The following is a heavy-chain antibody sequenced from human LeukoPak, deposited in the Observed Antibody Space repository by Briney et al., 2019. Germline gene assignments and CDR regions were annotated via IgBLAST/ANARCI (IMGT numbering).Heavy chain of an antibody. CDR3: VVDYGDRG. Sequence: PGGSLRLSCAASGFTFSSYWMTWVRLAPGKGLEWVANIKEDGGEQYYVDSVKGRFTISRDNAKNSLYLQMNSLRAEDTALYYCVVDYGDRGWGQGTLVTVSS. D-gene: IGHD4-17*01. CDR2: IKEDGGEQ. CDR1: GFTFSSYW. J-gene: IGHJ4*02. V-gene: IGHV3-7*01.